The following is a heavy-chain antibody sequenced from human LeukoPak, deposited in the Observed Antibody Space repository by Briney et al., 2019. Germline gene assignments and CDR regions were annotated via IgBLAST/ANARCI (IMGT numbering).Heavy chain of an antibody. CDR1: GGSISSYY. V-gene: IGHV4-4*07. Sequence: SETLSLTCTVSGGSISSYYWSWIRQPAGKGLELIGRIYTSGSTNYNPSLKSRVTMSVDTSKHQFSLKLSSVTAADTAVYYCARDVVPDAMMNWFDPWGQGTLVTVSS. CDR3: ARDVVPDAMMNWFDP. J-gene: IGHJ5*02. D-gene: IGHD2-21*01. CDR2: IYTSGST.